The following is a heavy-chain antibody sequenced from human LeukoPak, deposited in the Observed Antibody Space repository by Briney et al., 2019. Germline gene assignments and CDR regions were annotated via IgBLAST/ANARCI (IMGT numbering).Heavy chain of an antibody. D-gene: IGHD3-22*01. CDR2: IIPILGTA. Sequence: GASVKVSCKASGGTFSSYAISWVRQAPGQGLEWMGGIIPILGTANYAQKFQGRVTITADESTSTAYMELSSLRSEDTAVYYCARDGWRRYYYDSSGYYSLDYWGQGTLVTVSS. CDR3: ARDGWRRYYYDSSGYYSLDY. J-gene: IGHJ4*02. CDR1: GGTFSSYA. V-gene: IGHV1-69*13.